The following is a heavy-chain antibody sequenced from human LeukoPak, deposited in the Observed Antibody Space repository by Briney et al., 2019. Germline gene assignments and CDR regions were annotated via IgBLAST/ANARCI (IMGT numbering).Heavy chain of an antibody. D-gene: IGHD3-10*01. Sequence: GGSLRLSCAASGFTVSSNYMSWVRQAPGKGLEWVSVIYSGGSTYYADSVKGRFTISRDNSKNTLYLQMNSLRAEDTAVYYCATSSGDYGSGSYFDYWGWGTLVTVSS. J-gene: IGHJ4*02. CDR3: ATSSGDYGSGSYFDY. CDR1: GFTVSSNY. V-gene: IGHV3-53*01. CDR2: IYSGGST.